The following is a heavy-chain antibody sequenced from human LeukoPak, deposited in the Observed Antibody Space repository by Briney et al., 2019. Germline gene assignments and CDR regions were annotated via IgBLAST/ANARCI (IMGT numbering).Heavy chain of an antibody. Sequence: GGSLRLSCAAPGYIFDNYPIHWVRQAPGKGLEWVSLLSGDGGSTFYADSVRGRFTISRDNTRKYLSLQMSSLRSEDTALYYCAREGETSGWYDYWGQRTLVTVSS. CDR1: GYIFDNYP. CDR2: LSGDGGST. V-gene: IGHV3-43*02. D-gene: IGHD6-19*01. CDR3: AREGETSGWYDY. J-gene: IGHJ4*02.